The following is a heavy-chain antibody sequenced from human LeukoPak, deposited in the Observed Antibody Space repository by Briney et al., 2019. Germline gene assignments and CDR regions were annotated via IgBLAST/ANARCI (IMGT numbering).Heavy chain of an antibody. D-gene: IGHD5-24*01. V-gene: IGHV3-11*01. J-gene: IGHJ4*02. CDR2: ISGSGSTF. CDR3: ARDLRWLQLDY. Sequence: GGSLRLSCTASGFIFSYYYMIWIRQAPGKGLEWVSYISGSGSTFYQADSVKGRFTISRDNAKNSLYLQMNSLRVEDTAVYYCARDLRWLQLDYWGQGTLVTVSS. CDR1: GFIFSYYY.